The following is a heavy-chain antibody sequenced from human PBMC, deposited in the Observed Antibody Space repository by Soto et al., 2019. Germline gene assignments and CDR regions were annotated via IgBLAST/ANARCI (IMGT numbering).Heavy chain of an antibody. CDR3: ARSGTLTGYSYGMDV. CDR2: IIPIFDTA. Sequence: GASVKVSCKASGGTFSDYTINWVRQAPGQRLEWMGGIIPIFDTANYAEKFQGRVTITADESTSTSFMEVSSLRSEDTAVYYCARSGTLTGYSYGMDVWGQGTMVTVSS. D-gene: IGHD1-1*01. CDR1: GGTFSDYT. J-gene: IGHJ6*02. V-gene: IGHV1-69*13.